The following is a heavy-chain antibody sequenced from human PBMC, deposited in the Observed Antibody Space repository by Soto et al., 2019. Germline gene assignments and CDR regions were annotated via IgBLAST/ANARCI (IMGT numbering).Heavy chain of an antibody. Sequence: GASVKVSCKASGGTFSSHAISWVRQAPGQGLEWMGGIIPIFGTANYAQKFQGRVTITADESTSTAYMELSSLRSEDTAVYYCARSDYYDILTPPTYFDYWGQGTLVTVSS. D-gene: IGHD3-9*01. CDR2: IIPIFGTA. J-gene: IGHJ4*02. V-gene: IGHV1-69*13. CDR3: ARSDYYDILTPPTYFDY. CDR1: GGTFSSHA.